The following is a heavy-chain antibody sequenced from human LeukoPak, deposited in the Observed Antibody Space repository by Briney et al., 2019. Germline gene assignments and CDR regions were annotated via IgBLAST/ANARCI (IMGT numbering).Heavy chain of an antibody. CDR1: GFTFSSYE. CDR3: ARVGDYGDYRDWYFDL. Sequence: GGSLRLSCAASGFTFSSYEMNWVRQAPGKGLKWVSYISSSGSTIYYADSVKGRFTISRDNAKNSLYLQMNSLRAEDTAVYYCARVGDYGDYRDWYFDLWGRGTLVTVSS. J-gene: IGHJ2*01. V-gene: IGHV3-48*03. CDR2: ISSSGSTI. D-gene: IGHD4-17*01.